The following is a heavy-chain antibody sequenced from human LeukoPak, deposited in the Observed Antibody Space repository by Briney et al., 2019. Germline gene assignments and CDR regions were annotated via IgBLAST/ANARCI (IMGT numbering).Heavy chain of an antibody. V-gene: IGHV1-69*05. J-gene: IGHJ6*03. CDR1: GGTFSSYA. CDR2: IIPMFGTA. Sequence: SVKVSCKASGGTFSSYAISWVRQAPGQGLEWMGGIIPMFGTAHYAQKFQGRVTITTDESTSTAYMELSSLRSEDTAVYYRARDLGMRGYYYMDVWGKGTTVTVSS. CDR3: ARDLGMRGYYYMDV.